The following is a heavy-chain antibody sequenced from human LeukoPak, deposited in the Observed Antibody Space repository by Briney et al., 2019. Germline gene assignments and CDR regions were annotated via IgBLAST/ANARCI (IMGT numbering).Heavy chain of an antibody. V-gene: IGHV3-30*07. Sequence: PGRSLRLSCAASGFTFSSYAMHWVRQAPGKGLEWVAVISYDGSNKYYADSVKGRFTISRDNSKNTLYLQMNSLRAEDTAVYYCAKALEWALITMKQPVSYFDYWGQGTLVTVSS. J-gene: IGHJ4*02. D-gene: IGHD3-22*01. CDR3: AKALEWALITMKQPVSYFDY. CDR1: GFTFSSYA. CDR2: ISYDGSNK.